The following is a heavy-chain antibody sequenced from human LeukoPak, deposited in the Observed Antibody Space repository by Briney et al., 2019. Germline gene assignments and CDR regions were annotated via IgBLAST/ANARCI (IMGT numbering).Heavy chain of an antibody. Sequence: GGSLRLSCAASGFTFSSYEMNWVRQAPGKGLEWVSYISSSGSTIYYADSVKGQFTISRDNAKNSLYLQMNSLRAEDTAVYYCARDSHPTVTTSFDYWGQGTLVTVSS. CDR2: ISSSGSTI. V-gene: IGHV3-48*03. D-gene: IGHD4-11*01. CDR3: ARDSHPTVTTSFDY. J-gene: IGHJ4*02. CDR1: GFTFSSYE.